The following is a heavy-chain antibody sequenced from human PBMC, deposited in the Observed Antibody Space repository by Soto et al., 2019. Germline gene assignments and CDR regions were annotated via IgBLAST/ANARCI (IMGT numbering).Heavy chain of an antibody. CDR3: AKRAWRASSGSSDY. CDR1: GFGFSNYA. Sequence: EVQLLESGGGLVQPGGSLRLSCAASGFGFSNYAMTWVREAPGKGLEWVSSITTNGATTYYADSVKGRFTISRDNSKNTLYLQINSLRAEDSAVYHSAKRAWRASSGSSDYWGQGTLVTVSS. CDR2: ITTNGATT. J-gene: IGHJ4*02. V-gene: IGHV3-23*01. D-gene: IGHD3-10*01.